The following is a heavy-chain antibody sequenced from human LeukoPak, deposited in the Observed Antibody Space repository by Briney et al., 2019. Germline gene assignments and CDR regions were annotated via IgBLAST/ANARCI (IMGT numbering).Heavy chain of an antibody. J-gene: IGHJ3*02. Sequence: GGSLRLSCAASGFTFSSYSMNWVRQAPGKGLEWVSSISSSSSYIYYADSVKGRFTISRDNAKNSLYLQMSSLRAEDTAVYYCARMVREKLAFDIWGQGTMVTVSS. D-gene: IGHD3-10*01. V-gene: IGHV3-21*01. CDR3: ARMVREKLAFDI. CDR1: GFTFSSYS. CDR2: ISSSSSYI.